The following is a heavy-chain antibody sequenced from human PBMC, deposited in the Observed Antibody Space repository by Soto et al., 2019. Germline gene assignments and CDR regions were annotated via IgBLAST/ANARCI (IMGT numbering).Heavy chain of an antibody. D-gene: IGHD6-19*01. V-gene: IGHV3-30*18. J-gene: IGHJ4*02. CDR2: ISYDGSNK. Sequence: GGSLRLSCAASGFTFSSYGMHWVRQAPGKGLEWVAVISYDGSNKYYADSVKGRFTISRDNSKNTLYLQMNSLRAEDTAVYYCAKDASKWLVQNLFDYWGQGTLVTVSS. CDR1: GFTFSSYG. CDR3: AKDASKWLVQNLFDY.